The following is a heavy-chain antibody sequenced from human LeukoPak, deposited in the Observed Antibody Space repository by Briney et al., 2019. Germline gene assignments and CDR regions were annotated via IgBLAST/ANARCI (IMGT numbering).Heavy chain of an antibody. CDR2: LRGGDDST. V-gene: IGHV3-21*01. D-gene: IGHD3-10*01. J-gene: IGHJ3*02. CDR1: GFTITSYV. CDR3: ARDNPNYGSGSYDAFDI. Sequence: PGGSLRLSCTASGFTITSYVTSWVRQAPGKGLEWISSLRGGDDSTNYADSVKGRFAISRDNAKDSLYLQMNSLRAEDTAVYYCARDNPNYGSGSYDAFDIWGQGTMLTVSS.